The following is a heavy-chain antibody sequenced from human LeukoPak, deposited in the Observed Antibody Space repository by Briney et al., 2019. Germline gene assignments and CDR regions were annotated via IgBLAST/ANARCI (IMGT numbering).Heavy chain of an antibody. D-gene: IGHD5-18*01. V-gene: IGHV4-39*01. J-gene: IGHJ4*02. CDR3: VRQKGHSSSSWYFDY. Sequence: SETLSLTCTVSTASLNNIGYYWGWIRQPPGEGLEWLGIVNYSGYTYYNPSLRSRVSTNVDTAKNQFSLKLSSVTAADTAVYFCVRQKGHSSSSWYFDYGAKGTLVRVSS. CDR2: VNYSGYT. CDR1: TASLNNIGYY.